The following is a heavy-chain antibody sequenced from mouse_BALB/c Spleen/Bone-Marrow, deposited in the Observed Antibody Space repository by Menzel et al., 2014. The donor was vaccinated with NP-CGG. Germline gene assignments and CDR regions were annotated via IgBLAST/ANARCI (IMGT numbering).Heavy chain of an antibody. CDR2: INPSNGGT. V-gene: IGHV1S81*02. D-gene: IGHD2-1*01. Sequence: QVHLQQSGAELVKPGASVKLSCKASGYTFTSYYMYWVKQRPRQGLEWIGEINPSNGGTNFNEKFKSKATLTVDKSSSTAYMQLSSLTSEDSAVYYCTRSYYGNYFDVWGAGTTVTVSS. CDR3: TRSYYGNYFDV. J-gene: IGHJ1*01. CDR1: GYTFTSYY.